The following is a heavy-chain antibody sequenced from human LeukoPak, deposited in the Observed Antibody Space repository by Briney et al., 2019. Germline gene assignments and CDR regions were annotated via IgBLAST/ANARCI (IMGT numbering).Heavy chain of an antibody. CDR3: ARDLSYYDFWSGYYRGYFDY. V-gene: IGHV4-59*01. D-gene: IGHD3-3*01. CDR2: IYYSGST. J-gene: IGHJ4*02. CDR1: GGSISSYY. Sequence: SETLSLTCTVSGGSISSYYWSWIRQPPGKGLEWIGYIYYSGSTNYTPSLKSRVTISVDTSKNQFSLKLSSVTAADTAVYYCARDLSYYDFWSGYYRGYFDYWGQGTLVTVSS.